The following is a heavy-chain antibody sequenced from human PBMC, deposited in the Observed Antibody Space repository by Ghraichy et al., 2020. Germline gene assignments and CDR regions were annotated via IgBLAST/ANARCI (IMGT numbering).Heavy chain of an antibody. D-gene: IGHD6-13*01. CDR3: AKLAAADPNYYYMDV. J-gene: IGHJ6*03. CDR2: ISYDGSNK. V-gene: IGHV3-30*18. CDR1: GFTFSSYG. Sequence: GGSLRLSCAASGFTFSSYGMHWVRQAPGKGLEWVAVISYDGSNKYYADSVKGRFTISRDNSKNTLYLQMNSLRAEDTAVYYCAKLAAADPNYYYMDVWGKGTTVTVSS.